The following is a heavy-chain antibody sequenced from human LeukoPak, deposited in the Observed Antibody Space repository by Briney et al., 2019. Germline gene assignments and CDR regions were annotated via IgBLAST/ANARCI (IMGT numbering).Heavy chain of an antibody. Sequence: SETLSLTCAVYGGSFSGYYWSWIRQPPGKGLEWIGEINHSGSTNYNPSLKSRVTISVDTSKNQFSLKLSSVTAADTAVYYCARYYDFWSGYYKASWFDPWGQGTLVTVSS. D-gene: IGHD3-3*01. J-gene: IGHJ5*02. CDR2: INHSGST. CDR1: GGSFSGYY. CDR3: ARYYDFWSGYYKASWFDP. V-gene: IGHV4-34*01.